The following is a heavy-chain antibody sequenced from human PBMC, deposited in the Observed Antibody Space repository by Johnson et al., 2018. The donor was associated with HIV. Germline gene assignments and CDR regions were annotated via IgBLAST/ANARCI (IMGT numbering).Heavy chain of an antibody. D-gene: IGHD6-6*01. CDR1: GFTITDYR. J-gene: IGHJ3*01. V-gene: IGHV3-7*05. CDR2: INQDGSEK. CDR3: AIDLWGSSSPFDL. Sequence: VQLVESGGGLVQPGGSLRLSCVGSGFTITDYRMSWVRQGPGKGLQWVANINQDGSEKYYVDSVKGRFTISRDNAKNSVFLQMDSLRVEDTAVYYCAIDLWGSSSPFDLWGQGTMVTVSS.